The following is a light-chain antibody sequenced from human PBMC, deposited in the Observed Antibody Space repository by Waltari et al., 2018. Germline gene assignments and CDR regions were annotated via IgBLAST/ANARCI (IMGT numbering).Light chain of an antibody. CDR1: PGSVSSNSY. CDR3: SMYMGSGVWV. J-gene: IGLJ3*02. CDR2: KGI. Sequence: QTVVTQEPSLSVSPGGTVTLTCALSPGSVSSNSYPTWYQQTPGQPPRTLVYKGISRSSGVPDRFSGSILGNTAALTITGAQADDESDYYCSMYMGSGVWVFGGGTKLTVL. V-gene: IGLV8-61*01.